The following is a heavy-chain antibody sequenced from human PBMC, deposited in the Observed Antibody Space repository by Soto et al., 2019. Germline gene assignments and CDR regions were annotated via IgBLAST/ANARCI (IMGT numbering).Heavy chain of an antibody. J-gene: IGHJ6*02. Sequence: SETLSLTCTVSGGSISSYYWSWIRQPAGKGLEWIGRIYTSGSTNYNPSLKSRVTMSVDTSKNQFSLKLSSVTAADTAVYYCARSPSYCSSTSCYYYYYGMDVWSQGTTVTV. V-gene: IGHV4-4*07. CDR3: ARSPSYCSSTSCYYYYYGMDV. CDR1: GGSISSYY. D-gene: IGHD2-2*01. CDR2: IYTSGST.